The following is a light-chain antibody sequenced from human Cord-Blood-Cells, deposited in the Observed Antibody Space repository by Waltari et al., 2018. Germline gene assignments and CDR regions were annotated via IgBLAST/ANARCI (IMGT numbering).Light chain of an antibody. J-gene: IGKJ4*01. CDR2: AAS. Sequence: EIVLTQSPATLSLSPGERATLSCRASQSVSSYLAWYQQKPGQAPRLLIYAASNRATGIPARFSGSGSGTDFTLTISSLEPEDFAVYYCQQRSNLPPVTFGGGTKVEIK. CDR1: QSVSSY. V-gene: IGKV3-11*01. CDR3: QQRSNLPPVT.